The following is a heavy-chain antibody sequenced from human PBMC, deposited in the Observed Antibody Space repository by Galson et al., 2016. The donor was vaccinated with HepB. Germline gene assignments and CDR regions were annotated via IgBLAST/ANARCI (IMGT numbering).Heavy chain of an antibody. D-gene: IGHD5-18*01. CDR1: GGPLGSSDYY. CDR2: FYYSGSN. Sequence: SETLSLTCTMSGGPLGSSDYYWGWIRQPPGKGLEWIGSFYYSGSNYINPSLKSRVTISLDTSKKNLSMRLTSVTAADPAVYFCARLPYSFGSGVPDYWGQGKSVTVAS. J-gene: IGHJ4*02. CDR3: ARLPYSFGSGVPDY. V-gene: IGHV4-39*02.